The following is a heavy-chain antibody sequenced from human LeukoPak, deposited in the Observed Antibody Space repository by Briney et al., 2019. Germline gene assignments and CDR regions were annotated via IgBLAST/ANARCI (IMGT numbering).Heavy chain of an antibody. J-gene: IGHJ6*03. D-gene: IGHD1-1*01. Sequence: SETLSLTCTASGYSISSGYYWGWIRQPPGKGLEWIGSIYHSGSTYYNPSLKGRVTISVDTSKNQFSLKLSSVTAADTAVYYCASTTPYYYYHYMDVWGKGTTVTVSS. CDR1: GYSISSGYY. CDR3: ASTTPYYYYHYMDV. CDR2: IYHSGST. V-gene: IGHV4-38-2*02.